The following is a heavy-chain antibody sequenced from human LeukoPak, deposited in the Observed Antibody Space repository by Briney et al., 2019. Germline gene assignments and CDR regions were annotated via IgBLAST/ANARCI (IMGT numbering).Heavy chain of an antibody. CDR1: GFTFSNYC. Sequence: GGSVRVSCAASGFTFSNYCMHWVRQAPGKGLAWVARINVDEGNTSYAHSLKGRFTITTDNAKNTLYLQMKSLRAEDTAVYYCARGAVSGSYWGQGTLVPVSS. J-gene: IGHJ4*02. D-gene: IGHD1-26*01. CDR3: ARGAVSGSY. V-gene: IGHV3-74*01. CDR2: INVDEGNT.